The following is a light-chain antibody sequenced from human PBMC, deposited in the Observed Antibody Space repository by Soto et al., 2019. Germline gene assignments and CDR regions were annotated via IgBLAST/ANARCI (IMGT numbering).Light chain of an antibody. J-gene: IGKJ4*01. CDR3: QQYDDWPLT. V-gene: IGKV3-15*01. CDR2: DAF. CDR1: QNVKTR. Sequence: ETVMTQSPATLSLSPGEIATLSCRASQNVKTRLAWYQQMPGQAPRLLIYDAFTRATGIPPRFSGSASGTEFTLTICSLQSEDFAVYYCQQYDDWPLTLGGGTKVDIK.